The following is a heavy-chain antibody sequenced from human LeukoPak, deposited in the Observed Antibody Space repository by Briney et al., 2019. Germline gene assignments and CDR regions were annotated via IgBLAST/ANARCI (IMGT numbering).Heavy chain of an antibody. D-gene: IGHD3-10*01. CDR1: GFTFSSYW. Sequence: GGSLRLSCAASGFTFSSYWMSWVRQAPGKGLEWVANIKQDGSEKYYVDSVKGRFTISRDNAKNSLYLQMNSLRAEDTAVYYYAREGSDERFGELPEPYFDYWGQGTLVTVSS. CDR3: AREGSDERFGELPEPYFDY. V-gene: IGHV3-7*03. CDR2: IKQDGSEK. J-gene: IGHJ4*02.